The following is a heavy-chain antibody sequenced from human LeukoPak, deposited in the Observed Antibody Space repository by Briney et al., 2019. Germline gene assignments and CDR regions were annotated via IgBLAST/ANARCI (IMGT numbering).Heavy chain of an antibody. CDR2: ISHDGII. V-gene: IGHV3-74*01. J-gene: IGHJ4*02. CDR3: ARDWVYKIDY. CDR1: GFIFTNYF. D-gene: IGHD5-24*01. Sequence: GGSLRLSCAASGFIFTNYFMSWVRQAPGKGLVWVSRISHDGIISYADSVKGRFTISRDNAKNTLILQMNSLRVEDTAVYYCARDWVYKIDYWGRGTLVTVSS.